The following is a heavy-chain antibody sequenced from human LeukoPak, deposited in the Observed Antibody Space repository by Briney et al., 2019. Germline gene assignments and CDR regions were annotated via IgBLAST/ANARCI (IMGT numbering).Heavy chain of an antibody. CDR1: GFTFSSYA. D-gene: IGHD6-13*01. Sequence: GGSLRLSCAASGFTFSSYAMHWVRQAPGKGLEWVAVISYDGSNKYYADSVKGRFTISRDNSKNTLYLQMNSLRAEDTAVYYCARVRRPYSSSWYHFDCWGQGTLVTVSS. V-gene: IGHV3-30-3*01. J-gene: IGHJ4*02. CDR3: ARVRRPYSSSWYHFDC. CDR2: ISYDGSNK.